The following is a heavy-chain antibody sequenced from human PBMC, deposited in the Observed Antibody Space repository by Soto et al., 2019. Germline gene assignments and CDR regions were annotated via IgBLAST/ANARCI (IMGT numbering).Heavy chain of an antibody. D-gene: IGHD3-3*01. CDR1: GYTFTSYD. J-gene: IGHJ6*04. V-gene: IGHV1-8*01. CDR2: MNPNSGNT. Sequence: ASVKVSCKASGYTFTSYDINWVRQATGQGLEWMGWMNPNSGNTGYAQKFQGRVTMTRNTSISTAYMELSSLRSEDTAVYYCARGYDFWSGYPTYLMDVWGKGTTVTVSS. CDR3: ARGYDFWSGYPTYLMDV.